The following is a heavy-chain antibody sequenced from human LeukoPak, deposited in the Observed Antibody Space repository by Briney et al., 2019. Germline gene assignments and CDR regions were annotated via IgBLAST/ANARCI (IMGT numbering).Heavy chain of an antibody. Sequence: GGSLRLSCAASGFTFSDYGMHWVRQAPGKGLEWVAVIPYDSSNKYYTDSVKGRFTISRDNSRNTLYLQMNRLRSEDTAVYYCARAVQVTTGGLFDYWGQGTLVTVSS. J-gene: IGHJ4*02. V-gene: IGHV3-30*03. D-gene: IGHD4-17*01. CDR2: IPYDSSNK. CDR1: GFTFSDYG. CDR3: ARAVQVTTGGLFDY.